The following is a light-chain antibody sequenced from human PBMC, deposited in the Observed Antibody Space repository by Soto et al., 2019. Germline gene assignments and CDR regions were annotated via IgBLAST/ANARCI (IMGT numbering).Light chain of an antibody. CDR3: NSYTTSNTRQIV. J-gene: IGLJ1*01. Sequence: QSVLTQPASVSGSPGQSITISCTGTSSDVGGYNYVSWYRQHPGKAPKFMIYDVSNRPSGVSTRFSGSKSGNTASLTISGLQAEDEADYYCNSYTTSNTRQIVFGTGTKVTAL. V-gene: IGLV2-14*01. CDR1: SSDVGGYNY. CDR2: DVS.